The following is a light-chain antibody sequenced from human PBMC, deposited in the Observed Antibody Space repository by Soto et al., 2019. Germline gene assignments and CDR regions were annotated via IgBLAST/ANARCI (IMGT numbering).Light chain of an antibody. CDR3: AAWDDSLSGGV. J-gene: IGLJ1*01. CDR1: SSNIGSNY. CDR2: RNS. Sequence: QAVVTQPPSASGTPGQRVTISCSGSSSNIGSNYAYWYQQLPGTAPKLLIYRNSQRPSGVPDRFSGSKSGTSASLAISGLRSEDEAAYYCAAWDDSLSGGVFGSGTKLTVL. V-gene: IGLV1-47*01.